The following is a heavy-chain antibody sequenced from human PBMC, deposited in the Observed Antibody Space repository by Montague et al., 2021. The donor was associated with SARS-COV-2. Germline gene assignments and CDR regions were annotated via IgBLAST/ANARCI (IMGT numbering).Heavy chain of an antibody. Sequence: SETLSLTCTVSGGSISSYNWSWIRQPPGKGLECIGYIYYSGNTNYNPSLKSRVTISVDASKSQFSPKLSSVTAADTAVYYCAGLQGDGSLDGMDVWGQGTTVTVSS. V-gene: IGHV4-59*01. J-gene: IGHJ6*02. D-gene: IGHD5-24*01. CDR3: AGLQGDGSLDGMDV. CDR2: IYYSGNT. CDR1: GGSISSYN.